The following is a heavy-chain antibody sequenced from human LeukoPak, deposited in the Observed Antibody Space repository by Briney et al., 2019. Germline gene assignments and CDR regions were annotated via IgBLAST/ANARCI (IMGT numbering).Heavy chain of an antibody. CDR2: IWYDGSNK. CDR3: ARAHSSGWSAPYYYGMDV. CDR1: GFTFSSYG. V-gene: IGHV3-33*01. Sequence: PGGSLRLSCAASGFTFSSYGMHWVRQAPGKGLEWVAVIWYDGSNKYYADSVKGRFAISRDNSKNTLYLQMNSLRAEDTAVYYCARAHSSGWSAPYYYGMDVWGQGTTVTVSS. J-gene: IGHJ6*02. D-gene: IGHD6-19*01.